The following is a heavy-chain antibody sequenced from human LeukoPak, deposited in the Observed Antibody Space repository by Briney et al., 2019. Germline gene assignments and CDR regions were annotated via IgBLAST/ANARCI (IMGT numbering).Heavy chain of an antibody. Sequence: PSETLSLTCTVSGGSISSYYWVWIRQPPGRGLEWIGSLYHSDSAYHNTSLRSRVSMSVDTSKNQFSLTLSFVTAADTAVYYCARSGSSSWYSQYNWFDPWGQGTLVTVSS. CDR1: GGSISSYY. D-gene: IGHD6-13*01. V-gene: IGHV4-59*04. CDR2: LYHSDSA. CDR3: ARSGSSSWYSQYNWFDP. J-gene: IGHJ5*02.